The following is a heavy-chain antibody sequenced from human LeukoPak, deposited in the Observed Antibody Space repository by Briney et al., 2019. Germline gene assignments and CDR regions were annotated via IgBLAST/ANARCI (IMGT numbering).Heavy chain of an antibody. CDR1: GYSIRSNYY. CDR2: IYHSGST. CDR3: ARNVSYSFDY. Sequence: SETLSLTCDVSGYSIRSNYYWGWIRQPPGKGLEWIEGIYHSGSTYYNPSLKSRVTISVDTSKNQFSLKLSSVTAADTAVYYCARNVSYSFDYWGQGTLVTVSS. V-gene: IGHV4-38-2*01. D-gene: IGHD1-1*01. J-gene: IGHJ4*02.